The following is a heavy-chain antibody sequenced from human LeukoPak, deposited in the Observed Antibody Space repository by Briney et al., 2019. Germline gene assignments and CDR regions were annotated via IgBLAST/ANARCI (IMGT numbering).Heavy chain of an antibody. CDR1: GFTFSSSV. V-gene: IGHV3-23*01. CDR2: ISGSGGST. Sequence: PGGPLRLSCTASGFTFSSSVMSWVRQAPGKGLEWVSGISGSGGSTFYADSVKGRFTTSRDNSKNTLYLQMNSLRAEDTALYYCAKVYSSGWYWVDYWGQGTLLTVSS. J-gene: IGHJ4*02. D-gene: IGHD6-19*01. CDR3: AKVYSSGWYWVDY.